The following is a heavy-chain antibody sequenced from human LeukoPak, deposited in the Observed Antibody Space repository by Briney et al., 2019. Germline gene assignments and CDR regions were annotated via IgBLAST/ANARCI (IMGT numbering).Heavy chain of an antibody. CDR3: ARDRERRHIFDY. Sequence: PSETLSLTCTVSGGSISTYYWNWIRQHPGKGLEWIGYIYYSGSTYYNPSLKSRVTISVDTSKNQFSLKLSSVTAADTAVYYCARDRERRHIFDYWGQGTLVTVSS. CDR2: IYYSGST. J-gene: IGHJ4*02. V-gene: IGHV4-59*06. CDR1: GGSISTYY. D-gene: IGHD5-24*01.